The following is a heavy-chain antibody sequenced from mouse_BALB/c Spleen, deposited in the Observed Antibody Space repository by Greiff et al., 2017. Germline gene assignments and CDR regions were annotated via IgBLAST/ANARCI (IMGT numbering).Heavy chain of an antibody. CDR2: IYPGDGDT. CDR3: AACRYDGYYYTLDY. Sequence: QVQLQQSGAELVRPGSSVKISCTASGFAFSSYWMNWVKQRPGQGLEWIGQIYPGDGDTNYKAKFKGKATLTADTSSSTAYMQLSSLTSEDAAVYFCAACRYDGYYYTLDYWGQGTSGTVSS. D-gene: IGHD2-14*01. CDR1: GFAFSSYW. J-gene: IGHJ4*01. V-gene: IGHV1-80*01.